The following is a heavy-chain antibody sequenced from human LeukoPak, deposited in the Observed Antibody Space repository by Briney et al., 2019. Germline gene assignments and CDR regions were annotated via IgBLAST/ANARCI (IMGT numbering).Heavy chain of an antibody. Sequence: PSETLSLTCTVSGGSISSGGYSWSWIRQPPGKGLEWIGYIYHSGSTYYNPSLKGRVTISVDRSRNQFSLKLSSVTAADTAVYYCARGYDISNPGDAFDIWGQGTMVTVSS. CDR1: GGSISSGGYS. CDR2: IYHSGST. CDR3: ARGYDISNPGDAFDI. V-gene: IGHV4-30-2*01. J-gene: IGHJ3*02. D-gene: IGHD3-9*01.